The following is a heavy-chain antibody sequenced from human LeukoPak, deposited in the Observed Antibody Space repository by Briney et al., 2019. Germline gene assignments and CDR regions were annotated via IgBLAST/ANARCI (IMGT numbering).Heavy chain of an antibody. CDR1: GFTFRSHG. CDR2: IWYDGSNK. Sequence: PGGSLRLSCAASGFTFRSHGMHWVRQAPGKGLEWVAVIWYDGSNKYYADSVKGRFTISRDNSKNMLFLQMNSLRAEDTAVYYCARDLEPGEFDYWGQGTLVTVSS. V-gene: IGHV3-33*01. CDR3: ARDLEPGEFDY. D-gene: IGHD1-1*01. J-gene: IGHJ4*02.